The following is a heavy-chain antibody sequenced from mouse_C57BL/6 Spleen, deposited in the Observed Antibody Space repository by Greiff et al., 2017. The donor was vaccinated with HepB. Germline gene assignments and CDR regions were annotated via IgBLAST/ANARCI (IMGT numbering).Heavy chain of an antibody. V-gene: IGHV3-6*01. Sequence: EVQRVESGPGLVKPSQSLSLTCSVTGYSITSGYYWNWIRQFPGNKLEWMGYISYDGSNNYNPSLKNRISITRDTSKNQFFLKLNSVTTEDTATYYCARDGAWAYWGQGTLVTVSA. CDR1: GYSITSGYY. J-gene: IGHJ3*01. D-gene: IGHD3-1*01. CDR2: ISYDGSN. CDR3: ARDGAWAY.